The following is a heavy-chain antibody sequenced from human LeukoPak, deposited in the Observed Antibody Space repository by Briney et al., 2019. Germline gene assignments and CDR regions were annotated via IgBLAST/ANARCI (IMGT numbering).Heavy chain of an antibody. J-gene: IGHJ3*02. V-gene: IGHV1-69*05. D-gene: IGHD3-22*01. CDR2: IIPIFGTA. CDR1: VGTFSSYA. Sequence: SVKVSCKASVGTFSSYAISWVRQAPGQGLEWMGGIIPIFGTANYAQKFQGRVTITTDESTSTAYMELSSLRSEDTAVYYCARGEFDDSSGYGDAFDIWGQGTMVTVSS. CDR3: ARGEFDDSSGYGDAFDI.